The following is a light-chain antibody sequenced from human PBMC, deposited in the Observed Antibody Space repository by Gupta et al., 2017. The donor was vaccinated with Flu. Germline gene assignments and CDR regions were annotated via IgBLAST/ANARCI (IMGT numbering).Light chain of an antibody. V-gene: IGKV3-20*01. CDR3: QQYGSTFFT. J-gene: IGKJ3*01. Sequence: EIVLTQSPGTLSLSPGERATLSCRASQSVSSNYLAWYQQKPGQAPRLLIYGASSRATGIPDRFSGSGSGTDFTLTISRLEPEDFAVYYCQQYGSTFFTFGPGTKVDIK. CDR1: QSVSSNY. CDR2: GAS.